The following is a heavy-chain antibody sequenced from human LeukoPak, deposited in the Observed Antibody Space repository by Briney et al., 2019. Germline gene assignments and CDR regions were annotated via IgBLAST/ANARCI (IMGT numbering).Heavy chain of an antibody. CDR2: IKQDGSEK. J-gene: IGHJ4*02. V-gene: IGHV3-7*01. D-gene: IGHD3-22*01. CDR3: ARDPPYYYDSSGF. CDR1: GFTFSSYW. Sequence: GGSLRLSCAASGFTFSSYWMSWVRQAPGKGLVWVANIKQDGSEKYYVDSVKGRFTISRDNAKNSLYLQMNSLRAEDTAVYYCARDPPYYYDSSGFWGQGTLVTVSS.